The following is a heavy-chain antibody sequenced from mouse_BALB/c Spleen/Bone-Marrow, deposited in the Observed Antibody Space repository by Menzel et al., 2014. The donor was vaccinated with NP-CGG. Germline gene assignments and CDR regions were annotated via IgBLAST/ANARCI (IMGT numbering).Heavy chain of an antibody. Sequence: LVESGAELVKPGALVKLSCKASGYTFTSYYMYWVKQRPGQGLEWIGEITPSNGDTNFNEKFKSKATLTVDKSSSTAYMQLSSLTSEDSAVYYCSREGAYWGQGTLVTVSA. CDR3: SREGAY. J-gene: IGHJ3*01. CDR2: ITPSNGDT. CDR1: GYTFTSYY. V-gene: IGHV1S81*02.